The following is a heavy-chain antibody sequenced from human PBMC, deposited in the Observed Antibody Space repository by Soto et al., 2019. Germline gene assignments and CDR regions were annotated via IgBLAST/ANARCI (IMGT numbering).Heavy chain of an antibody. CDR1: GYTFTNYH. J-gene: IGHJ2*01. CDR2: INLSDGGT. V-gene: IGHV1-46*01. CDR3: ASELTGTAYFDV. Sequence: QVQLVQSGAEVKKPGASVKVSCKASGYTFTNYHMHWVRQAPGLGLEWMGTINLSDGGTGYTERXXGXXTKTRDTSTSTGYMELSGLRSEDTAVYYCASELTGTAYFDVWGRGTLVTVSS. D-gene: IGHD1-20*01.